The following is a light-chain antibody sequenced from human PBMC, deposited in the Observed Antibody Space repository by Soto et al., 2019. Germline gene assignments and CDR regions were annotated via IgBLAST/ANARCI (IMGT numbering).Light chain of an antibody. CDR3: QSYDSSIVV. V-gene: IGLV6-57*04. CDR1: SGSIASNY. CDR2: EDN. Sequence: NFMLTQPHSVSESPGKTVTISCTRSSGSIASNYVQWYQQRPGSAPTTVIYEDNQRPSGVPDRFSGSIDSSSNSASLTISGLKTEEEADYYCQSYDSSIVVFGGGTKLTAL. J-gene: IGLJ2*01.